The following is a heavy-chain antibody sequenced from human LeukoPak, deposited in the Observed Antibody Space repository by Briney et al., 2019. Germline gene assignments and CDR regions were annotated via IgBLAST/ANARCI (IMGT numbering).Heavy chain of an antibody. CDR3: ATLVRSGSYYWRWFDP. D-gene: IGHD1-26*01. V-gene: IGHV1-69*13. CDR2: IIPIFGTA. Sequence: SVKVSCKASGGTFSRYAMSWVRQAPGQGLEWMGGIIPIFGTASFAQKFQGRVTITADESTGTAYMELSSLRSEDTAVFYCATLVRSGSYYWRWFDPWGQGTLVTVSS. CDR1: GGTFSRYA. J-gene: IGHJ5*02.